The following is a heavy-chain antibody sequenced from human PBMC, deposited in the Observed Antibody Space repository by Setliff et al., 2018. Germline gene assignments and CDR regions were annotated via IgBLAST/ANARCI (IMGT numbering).Heavy chain of an antibody. D-gene: IGHD3-9*01. V-gene: IGHV1-2*02. CDR3: ARDPLPKHYDVVTGYYSAPNYYYMDV. J-gene: IGHJ6*03. CDR2: LNPKNNDT. CDR1: GYTFTDYY. Sequence: ASVKVSCKTSGYTFTDYYIHWVRQAPGEGLEWMGWLNPKNNDTSYAQKFLGRVTMTRDTSISAAYMELITLRPDDTALYYCARDPLPKHYDVVTGYYSAPNYYYMDVWGKGTTVTVSS.